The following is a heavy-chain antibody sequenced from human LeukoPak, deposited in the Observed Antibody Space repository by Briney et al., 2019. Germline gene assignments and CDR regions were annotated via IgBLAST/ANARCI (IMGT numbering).Heavy chain of an antibody. CDR3: ARESSSSWYGDYYYYMDV. V-gene: IGHV4-61*10. J-gene: IGHJ6*03. Sequence: PSETLSLTCTVSGDSISSGDYYWSWIRQPAGKGLEWIGYIYYSGSTNYDPSLKSRVTISVDTSKNQFSLKLSSVTAADTAVYYCARESSSSWYGDYYYYMDVWGKGTTVTIS. D-gene: IGHD6-13*01. CDR1: GDSISSGDYY. CDR2: IYYSGST.